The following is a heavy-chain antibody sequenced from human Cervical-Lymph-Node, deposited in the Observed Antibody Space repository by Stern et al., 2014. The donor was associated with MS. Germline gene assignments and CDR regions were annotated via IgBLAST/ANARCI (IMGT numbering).Heavy chain of an antibody. D-gene: IGHD6-19*01. J-gene: IGHJ3*01. Sequence: QVQLVQSGAELKKPGSSVKVSCKASGGSFSNFAFSWVRQSPAQGLEWMGGIIPLFGTAHYAQKFQGRVTITADESTSTTYMELSSLRSEDTAVYYCAKDGDIAVAGLDLWGQGTMVTVSS. CDR1: GGSFSNFA. V-gene: IGHV1-69*01. CDR3: AKDGDIAVAGLDL. CDR2: IIPLFGTA.